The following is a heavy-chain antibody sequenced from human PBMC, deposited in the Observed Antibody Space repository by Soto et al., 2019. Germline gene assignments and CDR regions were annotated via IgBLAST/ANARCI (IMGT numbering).Heavy chain of an antibody. CDR3: ARDEVPAANWLDR. D-gene: IGHD2-2*01. CDR1: GYIFINYG. CDR2: ISGYNGNT. J-gene: IGHJ5*02. Sequence: GASVKVSCKASGYIFINYGITWVRQAPGQGLEWMEWISGYNGNTNYAQKFQGRVTMTTDTSTSTAYMELRSLTSDDTAVYYCARDEVPAANWLDRWGQGTLVTVSS. V-gene: IGHV1-18*01.